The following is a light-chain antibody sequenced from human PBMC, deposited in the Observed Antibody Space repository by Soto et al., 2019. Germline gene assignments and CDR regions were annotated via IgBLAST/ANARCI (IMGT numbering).Light chain of an antibody. V-gene: IGLV2-8*01. Sequence: QSALTQPPSASGSPGQSVTISYTGSSSDIGGYDFVSWYQQHPGKAPKLMIFEVTKRPSGVPDRFSGSKSGNTASLTVSGLQADDEADYYCSSYAGSNNLGFGGGTKLTVL. CDR1: SSDIGGYDF. CDR2: EVT. J-gene: IGLJ2*01. CDR3: SSYAGSNNLG.